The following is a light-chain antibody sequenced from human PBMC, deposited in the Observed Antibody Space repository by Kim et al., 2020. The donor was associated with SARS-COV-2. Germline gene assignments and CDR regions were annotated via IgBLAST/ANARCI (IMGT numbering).Light chain of an antibody. J-gene: IGLJ3*02. CDR2: EDN. CDR3: QSYDSNNHWV. Sequence: NFMLTQPHSVSESPGKAVTISCTRSSGSIASNYILWYQQRPGSSPTPVIYEDNQRPSGVPDRFSGSIDSSANSASLTISGLKTEDEADYYCQSYDSNNHWVFGGGTKVTVL. V-gene: IGLV6-57*01. CDR1: SGSIASNY.